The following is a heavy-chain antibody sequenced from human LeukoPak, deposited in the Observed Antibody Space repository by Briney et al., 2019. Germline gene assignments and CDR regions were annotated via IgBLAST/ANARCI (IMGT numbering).Heavy chain of an antibody. CDR2: ISWNSGSI. CDR3: AKDRDYYASLDY. V-gene: IGHV3-9*01. J-gene: IGHJ4*02. CDR1: GFSFDDYA. Sequence: GGSLRLSCAASGFSFDDYAMHWVRQAPGKGLEWVSGISWNSGSIGYADSVRGRFTISRDNAKNSLYLQMNSLRAGDTALYYCAKDRDYYASLDYWGQGTLVTVSS. D-gene: IGHD3-10*01.